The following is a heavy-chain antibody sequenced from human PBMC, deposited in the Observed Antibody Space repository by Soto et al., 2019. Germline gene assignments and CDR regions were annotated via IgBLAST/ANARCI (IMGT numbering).Heavy chain of an antibody. CDR3: ARDGDYYDSSGFQRDYHYYGMDV. V-gene: IGHV1-69*01. D-gene: IGHD3-22*01. CDR2: IIPMLGIA. Sequence: QVQLVQSGAEVKKPGSSVKVSCQASGGSFSDYAISWVRQAPGQGLDWMGGIIPMLGIADNAQKFQGRVIITADECKSTVYMELSSLRSEDTAVYYCARDGDYYDSSGFQRDYHYYGMDVWGQGTTVTIAS. CDR1: GGSFSDYA. J-gene: IGHJ6*02.